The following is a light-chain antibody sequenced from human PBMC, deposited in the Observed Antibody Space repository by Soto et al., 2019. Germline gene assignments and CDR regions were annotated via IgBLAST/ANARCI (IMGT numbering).Light chain of an antibody. Sequence: EIQMTQSPSTLSASVGDRFTITCWASQSITSWLAWYQQKPGKAPNLLIYDASTLESGVPSRFSGSGSGTEFTLTISSLQPDDFATYYCQQYNSYSWTFGQGTQVDIK. V-gene: IGKV1-5*01. CDR1: QSITSW. CDR2: DAS. J-gene: IGKJ1*01. CDR3: QQYNSYSWT.